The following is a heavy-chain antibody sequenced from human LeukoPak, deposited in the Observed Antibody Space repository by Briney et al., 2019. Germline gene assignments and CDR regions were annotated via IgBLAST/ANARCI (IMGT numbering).Heavy chain of an antibody. D-gene: IGHD4-17*01. J-gene: IGHJ4*02. V-gene: IGHV3-23*01. Sequence: GGSLRLSCAASGFTFSSYAMSWVRQAPGKGLEWVSAISGSGGSTYYADSVKGRFTISRDNSKNTLYLQMNSLRAEDTAVYYCAKKDVDYGDYALIDYWGQGTLVTVSS. CDR3: AKKDVDYGDYALIDY. CDR2: ISGSGGST. CDR1: GFTFSSYA.